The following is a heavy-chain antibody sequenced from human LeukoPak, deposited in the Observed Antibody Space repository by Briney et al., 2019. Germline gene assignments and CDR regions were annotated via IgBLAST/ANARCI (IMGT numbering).Heavy chain of an antibody. CDR1: GFTFSSHS. V-gene: IGHV3-48*04. CDR2: VSSSGNTI. Sequence: PGGSLRLSCAASGFTFSSHSMTWVRQAPGKGLAWISYVSSSGNTIKYADSVKGRFTISRDNAKNSLYLQMNSLRAEDTALYYCAKDMTAAAAYYYYGMDVWGQGPRSPSP. CDR3: AKDMTAAAAYYYYGMDV. D-gene: IGHD6-13*01. J-gene: IGHJ6*02.